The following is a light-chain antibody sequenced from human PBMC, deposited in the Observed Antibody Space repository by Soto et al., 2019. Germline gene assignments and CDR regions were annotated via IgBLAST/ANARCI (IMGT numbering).Light chain of an antibody. CDR2: DVS. Sequence: QSALAQPRSVSGSPGQSVTTSCTGTSSDVGGYKFVSWYQQHPGKAPKLMIYDVSKRPSGVPDRFSGSKSGNTASLTISGLQAEDEADYYCCSYAGFYTSVFGTGTKVTVL. CDR1: SSDVGGYKF. V-gene: IGLV2-11*01. CDR3: CSYAGFYTSV. J-gene: IGLJ1*01.